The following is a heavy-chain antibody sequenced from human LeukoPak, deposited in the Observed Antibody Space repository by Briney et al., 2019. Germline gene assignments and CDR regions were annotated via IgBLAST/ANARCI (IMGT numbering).Heavy chain of an antibody. Sequence: PGGSLRLSCAASGFIFSRYGMNWVRQAPGKGLEWVSYISSSSSTIYYADSVKGRFTISRENAKNSLYLQMNSLRAGDTAVYYCAREVGDAFDIWGQGTMVTVSS. CDR2: ISSSSSTI. D-gene: IGHD3-16*01. V-gene: IGHV3-48*01. CDR3: AREVGDAFDI. CDR1: GFIFSRYG. J-gene: IGHJ3*02.